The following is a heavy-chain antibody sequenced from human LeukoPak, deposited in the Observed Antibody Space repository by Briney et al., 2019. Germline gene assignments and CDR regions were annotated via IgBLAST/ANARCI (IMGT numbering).Heavy chain of an antibody. CDR1: GFTFSTYP. Sequence: GGSLRLSCAASGFTFSTYPMHWVRQAPGKGLEYLSGISSDGGSTYHANSVKGRFTISRDNSKNTLYLQMGSLRAEDMAVYYCARDQCSTTSCKYFQHWGQGTLVTVSS. V-gene: IGHV3-64*01. CDR3: ARDQCSTTSCKYFQH. CDR2: ISSDGGST. J-gene: IGHJ1*01. D-gene: IGHD2-2*01.